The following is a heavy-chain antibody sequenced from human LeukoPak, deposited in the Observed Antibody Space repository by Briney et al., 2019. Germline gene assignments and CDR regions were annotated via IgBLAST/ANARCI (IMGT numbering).Heavy chain of an antibody. D-gene: IGHD3-9*01. CDR2: ISWNSGSI. J-gene: IGHJ4*02. CDR1: GFTFDDYA. Sequence: GGSLRLSCAASGFTFDDYAMHWVRQAPGKGLEWVPGISWNSGSIGYADSVKGRFTISRDNAKNSLYLQMNSLRAEDTALYYCAKLKNYDILTGYSDYWGQGTLVTVSS. V-gene: IGHV3-9*01. CDR3: AKLKNYDILTGYSDY.